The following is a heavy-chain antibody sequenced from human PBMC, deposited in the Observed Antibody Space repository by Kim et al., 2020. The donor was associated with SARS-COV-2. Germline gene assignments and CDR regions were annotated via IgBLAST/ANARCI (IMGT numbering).Heavy chain of an antibody. J-gene: IGHJ4*02. CDR1: GYKFVDYW. V-gene: IGHV5-51*01. Sequence: GESLKISCKGSGYKFVDYWIGWVRQKPGKGLEWMGIIYPTDSETRYSPSFQGQVNISADKSNSIAYLHWSSLKASDTAIYYCARHLGFYGSGSHYTVGYWGQGTFVTVSS. CDR3: ARHLGFYGSGSHYTVGY. D-gene: IGHD3-10*01. CDR2: IYPTDSET.